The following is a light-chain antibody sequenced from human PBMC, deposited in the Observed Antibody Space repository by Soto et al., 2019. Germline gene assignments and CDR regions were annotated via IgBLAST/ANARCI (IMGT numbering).Light chain of an antibody. V-gene: IGKV1-17*01. J-gene: IGKJ1*01. Sequence: DIQMTQSPSSLSASVGDRVTITCRASQGIRDDLAWYQQKPGRAPKRLIYAESTLQSGVPLRFSGSGSGKELTLTISSLKPEDIATYYCMQHGSYQLTFGHGTKVHIX. CDR3: MQHGSYQLT. CDR1: QGIRDD. CDR2: AES.